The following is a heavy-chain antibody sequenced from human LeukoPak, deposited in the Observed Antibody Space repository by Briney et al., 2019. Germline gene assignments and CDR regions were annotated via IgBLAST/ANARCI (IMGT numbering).Heavy chain of an antibody. V-gene: IGHV3-23*01. J-gene: IGHJ3*02. CDR1: GFSFSSYG. CDR2: ISDSGDST. CDR3: AKVRMITMIAYDAFDI. D-gene: IGHD3-22*01. Sequence: GGSLRLSCAASGFSFSSYGMSWVRQAPGKGLEWVSGISDSGDSTYYADSVKGRFTISRDISKNTLFLQMNSLRAEDTAVYYCAKVRMITMIAYDAFDIWGQGTMVTVSS.